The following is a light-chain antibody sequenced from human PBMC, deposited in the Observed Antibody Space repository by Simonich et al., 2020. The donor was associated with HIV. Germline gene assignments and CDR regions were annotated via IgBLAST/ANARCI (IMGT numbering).Light chain of an antibody. CDR1: QTFLYSSNNKNY. V-gene: IGKV4-1*01. CDR2: WAS. CDR3: QQYYSTPWT. Sequence: DIVMTQSPDSLAVSLGERATINCKSSQTFLYSSNNKNYLAWYQKKPGQPPKLLIYWASTRQSGVPDRFIGSGSGTDFTLTIRSLQAEDVAVYYCQQYYSTPWTFGQGTKVEIK. J-gene: IGKJ1*01.